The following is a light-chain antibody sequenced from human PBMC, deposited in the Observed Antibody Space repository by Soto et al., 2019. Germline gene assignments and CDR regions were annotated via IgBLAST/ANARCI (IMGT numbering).Light chain of an antibody. CDR3: QQTYSFPLT. CDR1: QGISSW. V-gene: IGKV1D-12*01. Sequence: DIQVTQSPSSVSASVGDRVTSTCLASQGISSWLAWYQQKPGKAPKLLIYAASTSQGGVPSRFGGSGSGTEFTLTISSLQPEDFVTYFCQQTYSFPLTFGGGTKVDIK. J-gene: IGKJ4*01. CDR2: AAS.